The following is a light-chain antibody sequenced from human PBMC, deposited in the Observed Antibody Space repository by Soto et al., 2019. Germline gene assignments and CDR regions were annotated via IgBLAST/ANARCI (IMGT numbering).Light chain of an antibody. CDR3: SSYAGSNSFV. CDR1: SSDVGGYNY. CDR2: EVT. Sequence: QSALTQPASVSGSPGQSITISCTGTSSDVGGYNYVSWYQQHPGKAPKLMIYEVTNRPSGVPDRFSGSKSGNTASLTVSGVQADDEADYYCSSYAGSNSFVFGTGTKLTVL. J-gene: IGLJ1*01. V-gene: IGLV2-8*01.